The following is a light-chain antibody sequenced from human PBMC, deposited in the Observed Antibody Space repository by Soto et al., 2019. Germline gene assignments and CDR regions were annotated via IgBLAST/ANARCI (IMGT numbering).Light chain of an antibody. CDR3: QQYYSFPWT. CDR1: QTISSW. CDR2: AAS. V-gene: IGKV1-5*01. Sequence: DIQMTQSPSTLSGSVGDRVTITCRASQTISSWLAWYQQKPGKAPEPLIYAASTLQSGVPSRFSGSGSGTDFTLTISCLQSEDFATYYCQQYYSFPWTFGQGTKVDIK. J-gene: IGKJ1*01.